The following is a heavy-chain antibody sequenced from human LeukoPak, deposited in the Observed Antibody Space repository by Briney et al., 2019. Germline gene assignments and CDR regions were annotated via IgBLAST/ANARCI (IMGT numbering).Heavy chain of an antibody. Sequence: GGSLRLSCAASEFTVSTNYMNWVRQAPGKGLEWVSYISSSSSTIFYADSVKGRFAISRDNAKNSLYLQMNSLRDEDTAMYYCARAIYDSSGSGDYWGQGTLVTVSS. CDR2: ISSSSSTI. CDR3: ARAIYDSSGSGDY. CDR1: EFTVSTNY. J-gene: IGHJ4*02. V-gene: IGHV3-48*02. D-gene: IGHD3-22*01.